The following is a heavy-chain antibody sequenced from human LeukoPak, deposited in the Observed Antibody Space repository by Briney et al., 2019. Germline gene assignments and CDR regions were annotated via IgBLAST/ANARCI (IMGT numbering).Heavy chain of an antibody. CDR1: GFTFSSYA. J-gene: IGHJ4*02. V-gene: IGHV3-30*01. Sequence: GRSLRLTCAASGFTFSSYAMHWLRQAPGKGLEWVAVISYDGSNKYYADSVKGRFTISRDNSKNTLYLQMNSLRAEDTAVYYCARGAEFDYWGQGTLVTVSS. D-gene: IGHD1-14*01. CDR2: ISYDGSNK. CDR3: ARGAEFDY.